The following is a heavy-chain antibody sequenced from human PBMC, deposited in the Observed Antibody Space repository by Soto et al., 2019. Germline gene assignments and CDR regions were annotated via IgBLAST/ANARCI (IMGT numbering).Heavy chain of an antibody. J-gene: IGHJ5*02. CDR1: GGSISSGGSY. D-gene: IGHD4-17*01. CDR3: ARVTDYGASFDP. Sequence: QVQLQESGPGLVKPSQTLSLTCNVSGGSISSGGSYWSWIRQHPGKGLEWIGYIYYSGSTYYNPSLKSRXXIXVXTSKNQFSLKLSSVTAADTAVYYCARVTDYGASFDPWGQGTLVTVSS. CDR2: IYYSGST. V-gene: IGHV4-31*03.